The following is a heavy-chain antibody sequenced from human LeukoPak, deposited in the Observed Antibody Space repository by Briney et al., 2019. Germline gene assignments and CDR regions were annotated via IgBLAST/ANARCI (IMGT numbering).Heavy chain of an antibody. D-gene: IGHD4-17*01. Sequence: GGSLRLSCAGSGFTFPTYGMHWVRQAQGKGLEWVAYISYDGNTGYYTDSVKGRFTISRDNSKNMLFLQMNSLRIEDTGVYYCAKDSTRDYGYYGMPESWGQGTLVTVS. CDR3: AKDSTRDYGYYGMPES. CDR2: ISYDGNTG. CDR1: GFTFPTYG. J-gene: IGHJ4*02. V-gene: IGHV3-30*18.